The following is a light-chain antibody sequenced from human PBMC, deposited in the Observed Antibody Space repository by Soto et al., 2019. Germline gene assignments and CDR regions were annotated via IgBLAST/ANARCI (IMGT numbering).Light chain of an antibody. CDR1: QSISSW. CDR2: KAS. Sequence: DIQMTQSPSTLSASVGDRVTITCRASQSISSWSAWYQQKPGKAPKLLINKASSLESGVPSRFSGSGSGTEFTLTISSLQPDDFATYYCQHFNSYPWTFGQGTKVEIK. J-gene: IGKJ1*01. V-gene: IGKV1-5*03. CDR3: QHFNSYPWT.